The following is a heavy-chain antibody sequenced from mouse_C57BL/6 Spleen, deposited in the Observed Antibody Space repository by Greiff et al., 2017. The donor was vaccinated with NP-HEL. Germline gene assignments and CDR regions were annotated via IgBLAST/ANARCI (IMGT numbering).Heavy chain of an antibody. Sequence: QVQLQQSGAELVKPGASVKISCKASGYAFTSYWMNWVKQRPGKGLEWIGQIYPGDGDTNYNGKFKGKATLTADKSSSTAYMQLSSLTSEDSAVYFCARSGDLWYFDVWGTGTTVTVSS. V-gene: IGHV1-80*01. CDR3: ARSGDLWYFDV. D-gene: IGHD3-1*01. CDR1: GYAFTSYW. CDR2: IYPGDGDT. J-gene: IGHJ1*03.